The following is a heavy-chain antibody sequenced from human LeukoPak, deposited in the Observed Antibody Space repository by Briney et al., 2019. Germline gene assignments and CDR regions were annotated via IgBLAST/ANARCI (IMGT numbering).Heavy chain of an antibody. V-gene: IGHV3-74*01. D-gene: IGHD3-22*01. CDR3: ARDEHYYDSSGYYGGRAFDI. J-gene: IGHJ3*02. Sequence: PGGSLRLSCVASGFTFSSYWMHWVRQDPRKGLVWVSRINGDGRNINYADSVRGRFTISRDNAKNTLYLQMNSLRAEDTAVYYCARDEHYYDSSGYYGGRAFDIWGQGTMVTVSS. CDR2: INGDGRNI. CDR1: GFTFSSYW.